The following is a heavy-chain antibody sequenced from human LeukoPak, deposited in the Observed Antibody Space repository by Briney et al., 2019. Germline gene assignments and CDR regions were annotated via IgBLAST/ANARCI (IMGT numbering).Heavy chain of an antibody. D-gene: IGHD6-19*01. CDR1: GFTFSSYG. V-gene: IGHV3-30*02. CDR3: AKGSDWQQWLASYYYYYYMDV. CDR2: IRYDGSNK. Sequence: GGSLRLSCAASGFTFSSYGMHWVRQAPGKGLEWVAFIRYDGSNKYYADSVKGRFTISRDNSKNTLYLQMNSLRAEDTAVYYCAKGSDWQQWLASYYYYYYMDVWGKGTTVTVSS. J-gene: IGHJ6*03.